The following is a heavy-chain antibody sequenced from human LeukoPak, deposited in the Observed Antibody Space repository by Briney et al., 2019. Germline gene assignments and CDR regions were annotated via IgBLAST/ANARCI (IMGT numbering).Heavy chain of an antibody. D-gene: IGHD3-3*01. J-gene: IGHJ4*02. CDR2: ISGRGDNS. Sequence: PGGSLRLSCAASGFTFSNYAMTWVRQAPGKGLDLVSTISGRGDNSNSADSVKGRFTVSRDNSKNTLYLQMDSLRVEDTAIYYCAKGDYDFWSGPSYWGQGTLVTVSS. V-gene: IGHV3-23*01. CDR3: AKGDYDFWSGPSY. CDR1: GFTFSNYA.